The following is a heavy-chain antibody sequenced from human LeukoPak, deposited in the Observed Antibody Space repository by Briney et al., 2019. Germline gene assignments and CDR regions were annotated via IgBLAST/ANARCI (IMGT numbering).Heavy chain of an antibody. CDR2: IYPSSGGT. V-gene: IGHV1-2*02. J-gene: IGHJ4*02. Sequence: ASLKVSCKASGYTFTNYHMHWVRQAPGQGLEWMGWIYPSSGGTNYAQKFQGRITLTTDTSINTAYMELSRLRFDDTAVYYCARDLPFEDWGQGTLVTVSS. CDR1: GYTFTNYH. CDR3: ARDLPFED. D-gene: IGHD2/OR15-2a*01.